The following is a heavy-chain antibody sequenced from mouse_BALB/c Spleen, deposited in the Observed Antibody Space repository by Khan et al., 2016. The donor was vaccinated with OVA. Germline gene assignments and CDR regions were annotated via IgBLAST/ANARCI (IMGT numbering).Heavy chain of an antibody. CDR2: INTYTGEP. Sequence: QIQLVQSGPELKKPGETVKISCKASGYIFTNYGMNWVKQAPGQGLKWMGWINTYTGEPTYADDFRGRFAFSLETSASTAYLQINNLKNEDTSTYFCARGAFYYVREKNGWFAYWGQGTLVTVSA. CDR1: GYIFTNYG. CDR3: ARGAFYYVREKNGWFAY. D-gene: IGHD1-1*01. J-gene: IGHJ3*01. V-gene: IGHV9-3-1*01.